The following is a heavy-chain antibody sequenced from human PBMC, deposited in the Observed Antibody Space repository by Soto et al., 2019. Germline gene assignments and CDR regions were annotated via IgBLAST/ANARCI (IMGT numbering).Heavy chain of an antibody. J-gene: IGHJ5*02. CDR2: IYYSGST. Sequence: ASETLSLTCTVSGGSISSGGYYWSWIRQHPGKGLEWIGYIYYSGSTYYNPSLKSRVTISVDTSKNQFSLKLSSVTAADTAVYYCARFIPPRLGYCSGGSCYSDWFDPWGQGTLVTVSS. CDR1: GGSISSGGYY. V-gene: IGHV4-31*03. CDR3: ARFIPPRLGYCSGGSCYSDWFDP. D-gene: IGHD2-15*01.